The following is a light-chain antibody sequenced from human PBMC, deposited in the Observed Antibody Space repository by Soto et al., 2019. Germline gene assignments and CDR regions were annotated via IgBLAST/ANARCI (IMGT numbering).Light chain of an antibody. J-gene: IGKJ1*01. V-gene: IGKV3-11*01. CDR3: QHYNSYSEA. Sequence: EIVLTQSPATLSSSPGERATLSCRASQTVSSRLAWYQHKPGQAPRLIIYDTSNRATGIPARFSGSGSGTDFTLTISSLQPDDFATYYCQHYNSYSEAFGQGTKVDIK. CDR1: QTVSSR. CDR2: DTS.